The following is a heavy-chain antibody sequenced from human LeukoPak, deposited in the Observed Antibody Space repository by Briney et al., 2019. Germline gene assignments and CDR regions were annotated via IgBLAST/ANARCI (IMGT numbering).Heavy chain of an antibody. J-gene: IGHJ4*02. Sequence: PSETLSLTCTVSGGSISSYYWSWIRQPPGKGLEWMGYIYYSGSTNYNPSLKSRVTISVDTSKNQFSLKLSSVTAADTAVYYCARWEEYSSPGGFDYWGQGTLVTVSS. CDR1: GGSISSYY. CDR3: ARWEEYSSPGGFDY. V-gene: IGHV4-59*01. D-gene: IGHD6-6*01. CDR2: IYYSGST.